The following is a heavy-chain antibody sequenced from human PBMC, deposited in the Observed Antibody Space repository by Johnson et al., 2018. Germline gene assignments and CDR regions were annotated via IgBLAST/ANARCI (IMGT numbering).Heavy chain of an antibody. J-gene: IGHJ3*01. CDR3: ARDHNYDAFDF. CDR1: GFTFSNFG. CDR2: IWYDGNNK. V-gene: IGHV3-33*01. Sequence: QVELVQCGGGVVQPGRSLRVSCAASGFTFSNFGMHWVRQTPGKGLDWVAIIWYDGNNKYYADSVKGRFIISRDNSKNTVYLQMNSLRAEDTAVYYCARDHNYDAFDFWGQGTMVTVSP. D-gene: IGHD4-11*01.